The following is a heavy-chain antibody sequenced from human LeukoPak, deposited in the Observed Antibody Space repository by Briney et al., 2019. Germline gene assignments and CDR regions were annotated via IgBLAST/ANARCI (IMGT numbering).Heavy chain of an antibody. CDR1: GFTFGTYW. J-gene: IGHJ4*02. CDR3: ARSNSQYSSLSR. V-gene: IGHV3-7*05. CDR2: INQDGSEK. Sequence: GGSLRLSCAASGFTFGTYWMNWVRQALGKGLEWVANINQDGSEKDYVDSVKGRFTISRDNAKNSLYLQMNSLRAEDTAVYYCARSNSQYSSLSRWGQGTLVTVSS. D-gene: IGHD6-6*01.